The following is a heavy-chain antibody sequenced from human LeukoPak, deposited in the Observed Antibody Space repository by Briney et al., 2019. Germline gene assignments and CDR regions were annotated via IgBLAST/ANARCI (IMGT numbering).Heavy chain of an antibody. CDR2: ISYDGSNK. J-gene: IGHJ5*02. D-gene: IGHD6-13*01. Sequence: GGSLRLSCAASGFTFRSYAMHSVGQAPGKGLEGVAVISYDGSNKYYADSVKGRFTISSDNSKHTLYLKMNSLRAEDTAVYYCARDGKAAAFWLDPRGQRTLVTVSS. CDR1: GFTFRSYA. V-gene: IGHV3-30*04. CDR3: ARDGKAAAFWLDP.